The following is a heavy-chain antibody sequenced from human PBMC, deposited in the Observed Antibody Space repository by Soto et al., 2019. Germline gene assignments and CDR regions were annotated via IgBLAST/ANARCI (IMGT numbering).Heavy chain of an antibody. J-gene: IGHJ4*02. CDR3: ARSPIAAAARDY. Sequence: GESLKISSQGSGYRFASYWIGWVRQMPGKGLEWMGIIYPGDSDTRYSPSFQGQVTISADKSISTAYLQWSSLKASDTAMYYCARSPIAAAARDYWGQGTLVTVSS. D-gene: IGHD6-13*01. CDR1: GYRFASYW. CDR2: IYPGDSDT. V-gene: IGHV5-51*01.